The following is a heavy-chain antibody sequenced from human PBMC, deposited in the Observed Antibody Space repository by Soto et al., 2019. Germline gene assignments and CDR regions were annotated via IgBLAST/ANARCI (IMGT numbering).Heavy chain of an antibody. Sequence: PSETLSLTCTVSGDCVSSSSYYWGWIRQPPGKGLEWIGSIYDSGTTYYNPSLKSRVTISVDTSKNQFSLKLSSVTAADSAVYFCARHFQGSWHIFDFWGQGTLVTAPQ. V-gene: IGHV4-39*01. CDR3: ARHFQGSWHIFDF. J-gene: IGHJ4*02. CDR2: IYDSGTT. D-gene: IGHD6-13*01. CDR1: GDCVSSSSYY.